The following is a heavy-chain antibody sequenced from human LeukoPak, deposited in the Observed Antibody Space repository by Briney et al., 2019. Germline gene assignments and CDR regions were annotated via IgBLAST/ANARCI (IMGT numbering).Heavy chain of an antibody. J-gene: IGHJ6*02. D-gene: IGHD3-10*01. V-gene: IGHV3-30*03. CDR2: ISYDGSNK. Sequence: GGSLRLSCAASGFTFSSYSMNWVRQAPGKGLEWVAVISYDGSNKYYADSVKGRFTISRDNSKNTLYLQMNSLRAEDTAVYYCARDLRLQMVRAQYYYYGMDVWGQGTTVTVSS. CDR3: ARDLRLQMVRAQYYYYGMDV. CDR1: GFTFSSYS.